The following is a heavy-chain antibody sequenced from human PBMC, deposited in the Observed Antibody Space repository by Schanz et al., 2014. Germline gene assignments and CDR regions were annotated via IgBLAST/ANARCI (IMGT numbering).Heavy chain of an antibody. CDR3: ELITLDRGVRNDY. Sequence: QVQLQQWGAGLLKPSETLSLTCAVSGGSFSGYYWSWIRQPPGKGLEWIGEINHSGGTNYNPSLKRRVTMSVDTSKNQFSLILTSVTAADTAVYYCELITLDRGVRNDYWGQGTLVSVSS. CDR2: INHSGGT. V-gene: IGHV4-34*01. D-gene: IGHD3-10*01. J-gene: IGHJ4*02. CDR1: GGSFSGYY.